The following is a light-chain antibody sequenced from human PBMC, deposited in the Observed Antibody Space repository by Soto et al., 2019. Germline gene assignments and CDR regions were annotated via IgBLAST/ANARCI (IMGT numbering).Light chain of an antibody. J-gene: IGLJ1*01. V-gene: IGLV1-40*01. CDR3: QSYDSTLSARYV. CDR1: SSNIGAGYD. Sequence: QAVVTQPPSVSGAPGQRVTISCTGSSSNIGAGYDVHWYQQRPGTAPKLLIFGNINRPSVVPDRFSGSKSGTSASLAITGLQAEDEGDYYCQSYDSTLSARYVFGTGTKLTVL. CDR2: GNI.